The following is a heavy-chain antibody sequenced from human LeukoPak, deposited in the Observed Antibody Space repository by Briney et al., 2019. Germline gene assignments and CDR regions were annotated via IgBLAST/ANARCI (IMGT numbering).Heavy chain of an antibody. Sequence: GGSLRLSCAVSGLTFSSSWMDWVRQAPGKGLEWVANIKQDGSEKYYADSVKGRFTISRDNAKNSLYLQMNSLRVEDTAVYYCACSRTLDYWGQGTLVTVSS. CDR1: GLTFSSSW. CDR2: IKQDGSEK. J-gene: IGHJ4*02. CDR3: ACSRTLDY. V-gene: IGHV3-7*01. D-gene: IGHD6-13*01.